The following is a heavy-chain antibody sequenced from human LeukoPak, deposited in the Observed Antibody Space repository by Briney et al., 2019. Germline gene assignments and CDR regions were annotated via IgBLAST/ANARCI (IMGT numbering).Heavy chain of an antibody. CDR1: GFTVSSNY. D-gene: IGHD5-12*01. CDR2: IYSGGST. Sequence: SGGSLRLSCAASGFTVSSNYMSWVRQAPGKGLEWVSVIYSGGSTYYADSVKGRFTISRDNSKSTLYLQMNSLRAEDTAVYYCAKRWLRGAFDYWGQGTLVTVSS. V-gene: IGHV3-53*05. J-gene: IGHJ4*02. CDR3: AKRWLRGAFDY.